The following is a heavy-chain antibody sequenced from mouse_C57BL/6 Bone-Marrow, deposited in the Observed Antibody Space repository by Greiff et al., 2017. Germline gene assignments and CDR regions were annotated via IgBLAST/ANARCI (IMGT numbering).Heavy chain of an antibody. D-gene: IGHD1-1*01. J-gene: IGHJ1*03. CDR2: IYPGDGDT. Sequence: QVQLQQSGAELVKPGAPVKISCKASGYAFSSYWMNWVKERPGKGLEWIGQIYPGDGDTNYNGKFKGKATLTADKSSSTAYMQLSSLTSEDSAVYFCARSYYYGSRTWYFDVWGTGTTVTVSS. CDR1: GYAFSSYW. CDR3: ARSYYYGSRTWYFDV. V-gene: IGHV1-80*01.